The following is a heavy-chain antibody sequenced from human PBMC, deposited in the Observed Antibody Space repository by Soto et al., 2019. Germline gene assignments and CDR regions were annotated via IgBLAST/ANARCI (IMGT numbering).Heavy chain of an antibody. CDR3: ARDITRFGELLYY. CDR2: ISYDGSNK. Sequence: QVQLVESGGGVVQPGRSLRLSCAASGFTFSSYAMHWVRQAPGKGLEWVAVISYDGSNKYYADSVKGRFTISRDNSKNTLYLQINSLRAEDTAVYYCARDITRFGELLYYWGQGTLVTVSS. D-gene: IGHD3-10*01. J-gene: IGHJ4*02. V-gene: IGHV3-30-3*01. CDR1: GFTFSSYA.